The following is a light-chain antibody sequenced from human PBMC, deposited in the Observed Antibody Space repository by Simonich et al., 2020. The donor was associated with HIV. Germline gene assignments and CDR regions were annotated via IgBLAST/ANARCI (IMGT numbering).Light chain of an antibody. CDR1: RSVLYSSNNKNY. Sequence: DIVMTQSPDSLAVSLGERATINCKSSRSVLYSSNNKNYLAWYQQKPGQPPKLLIYLASTRESGVPDRFSASGSGTDFTLTISSLQAEDVAVYYCQQYYSTPPTFGQGTKVEIK. J-gene: IGKJ1*01. V-gene: IGKV4-1*01. CDR3: QQYYSTPPT. CDR2: LAS.